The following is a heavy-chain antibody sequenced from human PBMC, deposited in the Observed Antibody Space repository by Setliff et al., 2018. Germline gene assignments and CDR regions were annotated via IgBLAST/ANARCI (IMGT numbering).Heavy chain of an antibody. D-gene: IGHD2-2*03. J-gene: IGHJ3*02. V-gene: IGHV4-61*09. CDR1: GDFISSGSYY. CDR2: VSSRGNT. Sequence: SETLSLTCSLSGDFISSGSYYWSWIRQTAGNGLEWIGHVSSRGNTNYNPSLKSRVTISIDTSSKHFSLILTSVTAADTAVYYCARDPGYPSGGAGGFDTWGQGTTVTVSS. CDR3: ARDPGYPSGGAGGFDT.